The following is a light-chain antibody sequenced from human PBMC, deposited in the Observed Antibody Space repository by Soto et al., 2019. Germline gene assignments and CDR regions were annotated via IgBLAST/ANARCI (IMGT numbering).Light chain of an antibody. CDR3: CSYAGSSKV. J-gene: IGLJ1*01. CDR2: DVS. Sequence: QSVLTQPRSVSGSPGQSVTISCTGTSSDVGGYNYVSWYQQHPGKAPKVIIYDVSKRPSGVPDRFSGSKSGNTASLTISGLQAEDEADYYCCSYAGSSKVFGTVTKVPVL. V-gene: IGLV2-11*01. CDR1: SSDVGGYNY.